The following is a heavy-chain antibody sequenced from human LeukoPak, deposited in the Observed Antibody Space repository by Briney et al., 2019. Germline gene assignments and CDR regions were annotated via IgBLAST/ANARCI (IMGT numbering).Heavy chain of an antibody. V-gene: IGHV3-21*01. J-gene: IGHJ4*02. CDR1: GFTFSSHN. CDR2: ISGGSAYI. Sequence: GGSLRLSCAASGFTFSSHNMNWVRQAPGKGLEWVSSISGGSAYIYFADSVKGRFTISRDNAMNSLYLQMNSLRAEDTGVYYCARGKPIDYWGQGTLVTVSS. CDR3: ARGKPIDY.